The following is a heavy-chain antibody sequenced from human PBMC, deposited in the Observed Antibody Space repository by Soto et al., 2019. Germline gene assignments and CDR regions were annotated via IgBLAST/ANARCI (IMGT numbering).Heavy chain of an antibody. D-gene: IGHD2-2*01. CDR3: AMIGGDPAAMYPFADH. CDR2: INSDGSST. Sequence: EGQLVESGGGLVQPGGSLRISCAASGFTFSGYWMHWVRQVPGKGLMWVSRINSDGSSTTYADSVKGRFTISRDNTKNTLYLQMNGTRAEDTAVYYCAMIGGDPAAMYPFADHWGRGTMVTVCS. J-gene: IGHJ4*02. CDR1: GFTFSGYW. V-gene: IGHV3-74*01.